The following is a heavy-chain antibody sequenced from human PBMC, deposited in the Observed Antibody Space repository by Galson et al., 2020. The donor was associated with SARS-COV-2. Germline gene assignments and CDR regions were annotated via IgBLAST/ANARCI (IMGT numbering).Heavy chain of an antibody. CDR1: GGSFSGHS. D-gene: IGHD2-2*01. CDR3: TRGRQGVVPSPVLGLGPFYSYYYMDV. CDR2: IKFGGDT. Sequence: SQTLSLTCAVYGGSFSGHSWTWIRQAPGKGLEWIGEIKFGGDTNYSPSLRGRVTPSVDTSKNQFSLKLTSLSAADTAVYFCTRGRQGVVPSPVLGLGPFYSYYYMDVWGKGTSVTVSS. J-gene: IGHJ6*03. V-gene: IGHV4-34*01.